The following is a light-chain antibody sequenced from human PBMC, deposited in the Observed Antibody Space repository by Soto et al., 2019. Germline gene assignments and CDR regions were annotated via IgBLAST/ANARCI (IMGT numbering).Light chain of an antibody. CDR1: QSSNS. Sequence: EIVLSQSPGTLSLSPGERATLSCRTSQSSNSLAWYQHKPGQAPRLLIYGVSSRPTDIPDRFSGSGSGTDFTLTISRLEPEDFAVYYCQQYTSWPITFGQGTRLEIK. CDR3: QQYTSWPIT. V-gene: IGKV3-20*01. J-gene: IGKJ5*01. CDR2: GVS.